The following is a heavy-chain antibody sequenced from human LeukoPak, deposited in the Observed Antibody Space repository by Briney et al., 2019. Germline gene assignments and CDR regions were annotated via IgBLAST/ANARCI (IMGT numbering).Heavy chain of an antibody. Sequence: GASVKVSCKASGYTFTSYDINWVRQATGQGLEWMGWMNPNSGNTGYAQKFQGRVTMTRNTSISTAYMELSSLRSEDTAVYYCARGLSGSGSYEGGDMDVWGKGTTVTVSS. V-gene: IGHV1-8*01. CDR3: ARGLSGSGSYEGGDMDV. CDR2: MNPNSGNT. J-gene: IGHJ6*03. D-gene: IGHD3-10*01. CDR1: GYTFTSYD.